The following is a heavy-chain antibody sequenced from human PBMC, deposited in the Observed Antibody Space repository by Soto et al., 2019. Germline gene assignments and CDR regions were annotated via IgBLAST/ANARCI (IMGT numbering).Heavy chain of an antibody. Sequence: QVQLVQSGAEVKKPGSSVKVSCKASGGTFSSYAISWVRQAPGQGLEWMGGIIPIFGTANYAQKFQGRVTIAADESTSTAYMELSSLRSEATAVYYCASIAVAGRGFDPWGQGTLVTVSS. CDR1: GGTFSSYA. CDR3: ASIAVAGRGFDP. V-gene: IGHV1-69*12. J-gene: IGHJ5*02. CDR2: IIPIFGTA. D-gene: IGHD6-19*01.